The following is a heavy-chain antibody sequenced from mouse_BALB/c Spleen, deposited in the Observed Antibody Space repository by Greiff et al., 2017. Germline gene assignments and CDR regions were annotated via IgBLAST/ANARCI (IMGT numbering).Heavy chain of an antibody. V-gene: IGHV1-7*01. CDR2: INPSTGYT. D-gene: IGHD1-2*01. J-gene: IGHJ2*01. CDR3: AITTAGNYFDY. CDR1: GYTFTSYW. Sequence: VQLQQSGAELAKPGASVKMSCKASGYTFTSYWMHWVKQRPGQGLEWIGYINPSTGYTEYNQKFKDKATLTADKSSSTAYMQLSSLTSEDSAVYYYAITTAGNYFDYWGQGTTLTVSS.